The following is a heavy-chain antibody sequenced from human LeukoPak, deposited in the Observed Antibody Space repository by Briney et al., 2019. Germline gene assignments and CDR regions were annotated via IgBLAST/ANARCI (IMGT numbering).Heavy chain of an antibody. Sequence: GGSLRLSCAASGFTFSGSAMHWVRQASGKGLEWVGRIRSKANIYATAYAASVKGRFTISREDSNNKAYLQMNSLKTEDTAVYYCTRMDTAMDYFEYWGQGTLVTVSS. V-gene: IGHV3-73*01. D-gene: IGHD5-18*01. CDR1: GFTFSGSA. J-gene: IGHJ4*02. CDR2: IRSKANIYAT. CDR3: TRMDTAMDYFEY.